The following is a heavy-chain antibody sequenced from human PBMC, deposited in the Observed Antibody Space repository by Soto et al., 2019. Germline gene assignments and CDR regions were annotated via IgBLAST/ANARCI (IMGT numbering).Heavy chain of an antibody. CDR3: ARELGGSPKNWFDP. D-gene: IGHD1-26*01. CDR2: TYYRSKWYN. Sequence: PSQTLSLTCAISGDSVSSSSVTWNWIRQSPSRGLEWLGRTYYRSKWYNDYAESVKSRITINPDTSKNQFSLHLNSVTPEDTAVYYCARELGGSPKNWFDPWGQGTLVTVSS. V-gene: IGHV6-1*01. CDR1: GDSVSSSSVT. J-gene: IGHJ5*02.